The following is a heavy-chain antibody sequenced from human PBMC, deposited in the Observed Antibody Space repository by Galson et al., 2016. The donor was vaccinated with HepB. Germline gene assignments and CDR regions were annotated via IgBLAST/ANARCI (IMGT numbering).Heavy chain of an antibody. V-gene: IGHV3-23*01. J-gene: IGHJ4*02. CDR3: AKGYDYVLGSYRYTPFHY. CDR2: ISGDGGSK. D-gene: IGHD3-16*02. CDR1: GFTFSSSA. Sequence: SLRLSCAASGFTFSSSAMSWVRQAPGKGLEWVSAISGDGGSKYYADSVKGRFPISRDNSKNTLYLQMNSLRAEDTAVYYCAKGYDYVLGSYRYTPFHYWGQGSLVTVSS.